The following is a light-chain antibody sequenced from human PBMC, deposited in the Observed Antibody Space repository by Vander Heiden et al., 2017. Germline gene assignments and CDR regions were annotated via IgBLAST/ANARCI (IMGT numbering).Light chain of an antibody. Sequence: SYVLTQPPSASVSPGQTARITCSGDALPKKYAYWYQQKSGQAPVLVIYGDNKRPSGIPERFSGSNSGTMATLTISGAQVEDEADYDCYSADSSGNLVVFGGGTNLTVL. V-gene: IGLV3-10*01. CDR2: GDN. CDR3: YSADSSGNLVV. J-gene: IGLJ2*01. CDR1: ALPKKY.